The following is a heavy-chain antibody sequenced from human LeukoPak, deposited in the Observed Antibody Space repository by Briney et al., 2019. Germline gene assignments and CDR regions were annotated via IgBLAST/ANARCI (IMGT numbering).Heavy chain of an antibody. CDR2: IYYSGST. CDR1: GGSISSYY. J-gene: IGHJ2*01. V-gene: IGHV4-59*01. Sequence: SETLSLTCTVSGGSISSYYWSWIRQPPGKGLEWIGYIYYSGSTNYNPSLTSRVTISVDTSKNQFSLKLSSVTAADTAVYYCARDWAPRRYCSGGSCYPWYFDLWGRGTLVTVSS. D-gene: IGHD2-15*01. CDR3: ARDWAPRRYCSGGSCYPWYFDL.